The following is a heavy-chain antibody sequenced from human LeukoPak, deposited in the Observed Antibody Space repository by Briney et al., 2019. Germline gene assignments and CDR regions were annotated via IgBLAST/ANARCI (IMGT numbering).Heavy chain of an antibody. J-gene: IGHJ4*02. CDR3: ASNYYGSGSLDY. V-gene: IGHV4-59*08. D-gene: IGHD3-10*01. CDR1: GGSISSFY. Sequence: KPSETLSLTCTVSGGSISSFYWNWIRQPPGKGLEWIGYIYYSGSTNSNPSLKSRVTISVDTSKNQFSLKLSSVTAADTAVYYCASNYYGSGSLDYWGQGNLVTVSS. CDR2: IYYSGST.